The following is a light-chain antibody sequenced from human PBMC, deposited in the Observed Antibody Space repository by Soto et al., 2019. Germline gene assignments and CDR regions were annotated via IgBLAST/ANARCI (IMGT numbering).Light chain of an antibody. CDR1: QDISNH. J-gene: IGKJ4*01. V-gene: IGKV1-33*01. CDR3: QQYVNELT. Sequence: DIQMTQSPSSLSASAGDRVTITCQASQDISNHLNWYQQKAGKAPKLLSNDASNLETGVPSRFSGSGSGTDFTLTISSLQPEDIATYYCQQYVNELTFGGGTKVEIK. CDR2: DAS.